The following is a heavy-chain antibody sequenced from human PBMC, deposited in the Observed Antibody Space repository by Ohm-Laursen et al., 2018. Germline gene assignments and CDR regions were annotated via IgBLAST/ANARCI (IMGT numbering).Heavy chain of an antibody. D-gene: IGHD1-26*01. CDR1: GFTFSSHAM. CDR2: IFSNDEK. CDR3: ARNPGEWELRNYYYYGMDV. V-gene: IGHV2-26*01. J-gene: IGHJ6*02. Sequence: LRLSCAASGFTFSSHAMSWIRQPPGKALEWLAHIFSNDEKSYSTSLKSRLTISKDTSKSQVVLTMTNMDPVDTATYYCARNPGEWELRNYYYYGMDVWGQGTTVTVSS.